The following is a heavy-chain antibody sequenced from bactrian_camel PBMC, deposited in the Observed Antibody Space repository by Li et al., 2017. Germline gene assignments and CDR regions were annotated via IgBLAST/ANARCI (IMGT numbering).Heavy chain of an antibody. Sequence: HVQLVESGGGLVQPGGSLRLSCAASGFTFSDTYMNWVRQAPGKGLEWVSTIYTDGSNEYADSVKGRFTVSRDNARNTMFLDMNSLKSEDTALYYCATSFTMSLGTLGQGTQVTVS. CDR2: IYTDGSN. V-gene: IGHV3-2*01. J-gene: IGHJ4*01. D-gene: IGHD1*01. CDR1: GFTFSDTY.